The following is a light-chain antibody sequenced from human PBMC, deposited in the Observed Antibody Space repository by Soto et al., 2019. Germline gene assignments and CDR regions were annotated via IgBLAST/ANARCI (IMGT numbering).Light chain of an antibody. CDR1: NSDVGGYDY. CDR3: SSYTRSSISV. CDR2: DVI. J-gene: IGLJ1*01. Sequence: QSAPTLPAAVSRSTRQTITISCPGTNSDVGGYDYVSWYQQRPGKAPTLLIYDVINRPSGVSFRFSGSKSGNTASLTISGLQAEDEAEYYCSSYTRSSISVFGTGTKVTVL. V-gene: IGLV2-14*01.